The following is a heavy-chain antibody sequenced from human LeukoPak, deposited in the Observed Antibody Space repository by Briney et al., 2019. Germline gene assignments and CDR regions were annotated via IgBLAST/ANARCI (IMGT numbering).Heavy chain of an antibody. V-gene: IGHV3-15*07. Sequence: GGSLRLSCAASGFTFSNAWMNWVRQAPGKGLEWVGRIKSKTDGGTTDYAAPVKGRFTISRDDSKNTLYLQMNGLKTEDTAVYYCTTLAPGYYYGMDVWGQGTTVTVSS. D-gene: IGHD3-10*01. CDR1: GFTFSNAW. CDR3: TTLAPGYYYGMDV. CDR2: IKSKTDGGTT. J-gene: IGHJ6*02.